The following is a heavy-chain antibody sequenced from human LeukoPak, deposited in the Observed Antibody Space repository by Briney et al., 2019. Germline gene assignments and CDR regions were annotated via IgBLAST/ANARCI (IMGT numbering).Heavy chain of an antibody. Sequence: PGGSLRLSCAASGFTFGSNDMHWVRQAPGKGLEWVAVIWYDGNNKYYADSVKGRFTISRDNSKNTLFLQMNSLRAEYTAVYYCATDAGHWFDPWGQGTLVTVSS. CDR1: GFTFGSND. CDR2: IWYDGNNK. V-gene: IGHV3-33*01. J-gene: IGHJ5*02. CDR3: ATDAGHWFDP.